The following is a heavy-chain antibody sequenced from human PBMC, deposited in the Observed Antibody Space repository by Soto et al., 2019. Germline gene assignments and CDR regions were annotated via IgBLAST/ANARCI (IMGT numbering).Heavy chain of an antibody. CDR2: ISYDGSNQ. CDR1: GFTFNIYG. CDR3: AKDQASGQGSFDS. Sequence: PGGSLRLSCAAPGFTFNIYGMHWVRQAPDKGLEWVALISYDGSNQYYADSVKGRFTISRDNSKNTLFLQMNSLRADDTAVYYCAKDQASGQGSFDSRGQGTLVTISS. V-gene: IGHV3-30*18. J-gene: IGHJ4*02.